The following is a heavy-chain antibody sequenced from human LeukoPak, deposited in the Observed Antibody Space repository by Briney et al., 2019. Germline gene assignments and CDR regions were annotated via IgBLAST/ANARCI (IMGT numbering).Heavy chain of an antibody. V-gene: IGHV3-7*04. J-gene: IGHJ4*02. Sequence: GGSLRLSCLASGFTFGNFWMSWVRHSPGRGLEWVANIHPEGDEKYHVDSVMGRFTISRDKAESSLFLQMNGLRAEDTAVYYCARGDAFSGDHWGQGTLVTVSS. CDR2: IHPEGDEK. CDR3: ARGDAFSGDH. CDR1: GFTFGNFW.